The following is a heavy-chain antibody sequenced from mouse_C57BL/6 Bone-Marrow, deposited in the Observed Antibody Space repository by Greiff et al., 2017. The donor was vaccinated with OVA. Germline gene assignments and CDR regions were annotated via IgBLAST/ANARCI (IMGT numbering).Heavy chain of an antibody. J-gene: IGHJ3*01. CDR1: GYTFTDYN. Sequence: EVQLQQSGPELVKPGASVKMSCKASGYTFTDYNMHWVKQSHGKSLEWIGYINPNNGGTSYNQKFKGKATLTVNKSSSTADMELRSLTSEDAAVYYCARLEGYPVAYWGQGTLVTVSA. V-gene: IGHV1-22*01. D-gene: IGHD2-14*01. CDR3: ARLEGYPVAY. CDR2: INPNNGGT.